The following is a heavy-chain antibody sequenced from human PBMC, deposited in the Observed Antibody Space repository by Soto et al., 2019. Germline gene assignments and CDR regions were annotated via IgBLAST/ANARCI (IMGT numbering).Heavy chain of an antibody. Sequence: QVQLVQSGAEVKKPGSSVKVSCKASGGTFSSYAISWVRQAPGQGLEWMGGIIPIFGTANYAQKFQGRVTITAAESTSAAYMELSSLRSEDTAVYYCAGGLVVPAAMGGEEYYYGMDVWGQGTTVTVSS. D-gene: IGHD2-2*01. CDR1: GGTFSSYA. CDR3: AGGLVVPAAMGGEEYYYGMDV. V-gene: IGHV1-69*01. CDR2: IIPIFGTA. J-gene: IGHJ6*02.